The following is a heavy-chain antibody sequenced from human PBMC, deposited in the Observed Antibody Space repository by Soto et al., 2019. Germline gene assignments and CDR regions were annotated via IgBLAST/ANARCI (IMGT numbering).Heavy chain of an antibody. D-gene: IGHD5-18*01. Sequence: GASVKVSCKASGYTFTGYYMHWVRQAPGQGLEWMGWINPNSGGTNYAQKFQGRVTMTRDTSISTAYMELSRLRSDDTAVYYCARDSYGYWGTDYYYYGMDVWGQGTTVTVSS. CDR1: GYTFTGYY. CDR2: INPNSGGT. V-gene: IGHV1-2*02. CDR3: ARDSYGYWGTDYYYYGMDV. J-gene: IGHJ6*02.